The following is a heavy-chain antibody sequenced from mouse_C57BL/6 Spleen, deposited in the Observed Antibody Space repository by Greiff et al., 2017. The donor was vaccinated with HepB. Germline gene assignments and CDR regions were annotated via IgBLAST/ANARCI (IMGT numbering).Heavy chain of an antibody. J-gene: IGHJ3*01. CDR2: IDPENGDT. CDR1: GFNIKDDY. D-gene: IGHD1-1*02. CDR3: TLLLSIAY. V-gene: IGHV14-4*01. Sequence: VQLQQSGAELVRPGASVKLSCTASGFNIKDDYMHWVKQRPEQGLEWIGWIDPENGDTEYASKFQGKATITADTSSNTAYLQHSSLTSEDTAVYYCTLLLSIAYWGQGTLVTVSA.